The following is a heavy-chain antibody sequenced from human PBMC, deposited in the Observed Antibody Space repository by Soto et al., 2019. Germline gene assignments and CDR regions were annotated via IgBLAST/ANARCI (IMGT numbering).Heavy chain of an antibody. Sequence: GRSLRLPYAACGFTLRNHAMGWVRQAPGKGLEWVSAISGSGGSTYYADSVKGRFTISRDNAKNSLYLQMNSLRAEDTAVYYCAREGHPLNWFDPWGQGTLVTVSS. J-gene: IGHJ5*02. CDR2: ISGSGGST. V-gene: IGHV3-23*01. CDR3: AREGHPLNWFDP. CDR1: GFTLRNHA.